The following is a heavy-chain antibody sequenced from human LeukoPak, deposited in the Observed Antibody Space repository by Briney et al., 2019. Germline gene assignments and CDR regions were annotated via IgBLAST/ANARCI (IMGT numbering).Heavy chain of an antibody. D-gene: IGHD2-15*01. V-gene: IGHV5-51*01. CDR1: GYNFSNYW. CDR2: IYPGDSDT. CDR3: AISRGYPAMFDP. Sequence: GESLKISCKGSGYNFSNYWIAWVRQLPGIGLEWMGIIYPGDSDTRYSPSFRGQVTISADKSISTAYLQWNSLKASDTAMYYCAISRGYPAMFDPRGQGTLVTVSS. J-gene: IGHJ5*02.